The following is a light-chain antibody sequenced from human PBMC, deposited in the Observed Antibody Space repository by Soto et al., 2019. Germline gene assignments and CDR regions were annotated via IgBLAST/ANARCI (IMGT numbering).Light chain of an antibody. Sequence: DIQMTQSPSTLSASVGDRVTITCRASQSVSSWLAWYQQKPERAPKLLIYDASDLQSGVPSRFSGSGSGTEFTLTISSLQPDDFATYYCQQYNTYPWTFGQGTKVDIK. V-gene: IGKV1-5*01. CDR2: DAS. CDR3: QQYNTYPWT. J-gene: IGKJ1*01. CDR1: QSVSSW.